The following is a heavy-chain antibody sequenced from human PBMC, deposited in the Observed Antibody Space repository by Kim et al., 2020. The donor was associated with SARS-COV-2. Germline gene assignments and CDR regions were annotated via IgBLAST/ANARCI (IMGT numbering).Heavy chain of an antibody. D-gene: IGHD3-10*01. CDR3: AKSIQVRGAPRFGY. Sequence: ADSVKGRFTISRDNSKNTLYLQMNSLRAEDTAVYYCAKSIQVRGAPRFGYWGQGTLVTVSS. V-gene: IGHV3-23*01. J-gene: IGHJ4*02.